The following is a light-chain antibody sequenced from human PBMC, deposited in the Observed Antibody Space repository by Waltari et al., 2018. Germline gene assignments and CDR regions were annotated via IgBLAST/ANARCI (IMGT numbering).Light chain of an antibody. CDR1: QSVSSSY. CDR2: GAS. Sequence: EIVLTQSPGPLSLSPGERATLPCRASQSVSSSYLAWYQQKPGQAPRVLIHGASNRATGIPDRFSGSGSGTDFTLTISRLEPEDFAVYYCQQYGSSPWTFGQGTKVEIK. V-gene: IGKV3-20*01. CDR3: QQYGSSPWT. J-gene: IGKJ1*01.